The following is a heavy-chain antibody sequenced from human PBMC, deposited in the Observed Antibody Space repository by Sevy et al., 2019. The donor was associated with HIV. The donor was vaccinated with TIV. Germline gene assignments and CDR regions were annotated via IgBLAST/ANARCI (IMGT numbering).Heavy chain of an antibody. J-gene: IGHJ6*02. D-gene: IGHD2-15*01. CDR1: GYTFTSYG. CDR2: ISAYDGNT. Sequence: ASVKVSCKASGYTFTSYGISWVRQAPGQGLEWMGWISAYDGNTNYAQKLQGRVTMTTDTSTSTAYMELRSLRSDDTAVYYCARVAIQYCRGGSCFQNYYYYGMDVWVQRTTVTVSS. CDR3: ARVAIQYCRGGSCFQNYYYYGMDV. V-gene: IGHV1-18*04.